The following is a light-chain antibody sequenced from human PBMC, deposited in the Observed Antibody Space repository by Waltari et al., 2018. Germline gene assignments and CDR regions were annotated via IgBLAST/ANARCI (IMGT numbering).Light chain of an antibody. CDR2: DVT. CDR3: SSYTSSSTLV. Sequence: QSALTQPASADGLPGQSITLPCTRTSSYVGGYNYVSWYQQHPGKAPKLMIYDVTNRPSGVSNRFSGSKSGNTASLTISGLQAEDEADYFCSSYTSSSTLVFGGGTKLTVL. J-gene: IGLJ2*01. V-gene: IGLV2-14*03. CDR1: SSYVGGYNY.